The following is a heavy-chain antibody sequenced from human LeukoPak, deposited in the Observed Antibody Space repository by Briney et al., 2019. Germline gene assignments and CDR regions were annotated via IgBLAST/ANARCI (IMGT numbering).Heavy chain of an antibody. CDR2: IRSKAYGGTT. V-gene: IGHV3-49*04. CDR1: GFTFDDYA. CDR3: TRGTSYCSGGSCYYYYYGMDV. D-gene: IGHD2-15*01. Sequence: GGCLRVSCTASGFTFDDYAMSWVREAPGERLGWVGFIRSKAYGGTTEYAASVKGRFTISRDDSKSIAYLQMNSLKTEDTAVYYCTRGTSYCSGGSCYYYYYGMDVWGQGTTVTASS. J-gene: IGHJ6*02.